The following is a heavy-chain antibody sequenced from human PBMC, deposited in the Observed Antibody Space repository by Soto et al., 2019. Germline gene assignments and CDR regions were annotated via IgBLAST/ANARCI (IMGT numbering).Heavy chain of an antibody. CDR3: AKSTYSGSYYGIDY. Sequence: PGGSLRLSCAASGFTFSTYGMHWVRQAPGKGLEWVAVISFDGSNKYYADSVKGRFTITRDNSKNTLYLQMISLRAEDTAVYYCAKSTYSGSYYGIDYWGQGTLVNVS. V-gene: IGHV3-30*18. J-gene: IGHJ4*02. CDR1: GFTFSTYG. CDR2: ISFDGSNK. D-gene: IGHD1-26*01.